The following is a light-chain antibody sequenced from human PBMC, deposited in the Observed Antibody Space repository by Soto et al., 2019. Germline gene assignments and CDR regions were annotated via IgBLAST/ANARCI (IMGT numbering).Light chain of an antibody. CDR2: RAS. J-gene: IGKJ1*01. Sequence: DIQMTQSPSTLSAFVGDRVSVTCRASQSISTWLAWYQQKPGQAPKLLIYRASNLQSGVPSRFSGSGSGTEFTLTISSLQIDDFATYYCLQYDNYWTFGQGTKVEIK. CDR3: LQYDNYWT. CDR1: QSISTW. V-gene: IGKV1-5*03.